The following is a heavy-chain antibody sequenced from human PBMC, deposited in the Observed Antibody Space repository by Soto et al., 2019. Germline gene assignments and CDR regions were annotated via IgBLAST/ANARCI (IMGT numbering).Heavy chain of an antibody. V-gene: IGHV1-18*01. Sequence: QVQLVQSGAEVKKPGASVKVSCKSSGYPFTHYGITWVRQAPGQGPEWMGWISPFNGNTNYGQTLQGRVTLTTDTTTGKVYMELRSLRSDDTAVYYCARDQSFDRSYYYGIDVWGQGTTVTVSS. CDR2: ISPFNGNT. J-gene: IGHJ6*02. CDR1: GYPFTHYG. CDR3: ARDQSFDRSYYYGIDV. D-gene: IGHD3-10*01.